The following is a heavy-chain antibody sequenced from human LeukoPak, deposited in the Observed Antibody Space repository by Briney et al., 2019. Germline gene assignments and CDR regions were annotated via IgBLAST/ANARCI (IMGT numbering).Heavy chain of an antibody. CDR1: GGSISSGGYS. CDR3: ARGGYIGLDAFDI. CDR2: IYYSGST. D-gene: IGHD1-1*01. V-gene: IGHV4-30-4*07. Sequence: PSETLSLTCAVSGGSISSGGYSWSWIRQPPGKGLEWIGYIYYSGSTYYNPSLKSRVTISVDTSKNQFSLKLSSVTAADTAVYYCARGGYIGLDAFDIWGQGTMVTVSS. J-gene: IGHJ3*02.